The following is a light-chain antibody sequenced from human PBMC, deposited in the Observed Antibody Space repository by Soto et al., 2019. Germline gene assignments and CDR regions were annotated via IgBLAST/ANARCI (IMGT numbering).Light chain of an antibody. CDR3: QQRSSWPRT. Sequence: EIVLTQSPATLSLSPGERATLSCRASQSVSTYLAWFQQKPGQAPRLLIYGASNRATGIPARFSGSGSGTDFILAISSLEAEDFAVYYCQQRSSWPRTFCQGTQVEIK. CDR2: GAS. V-gene: IGKV3-11*01. J-gene: IGKJ1*01. CDR1: QSVSTY.